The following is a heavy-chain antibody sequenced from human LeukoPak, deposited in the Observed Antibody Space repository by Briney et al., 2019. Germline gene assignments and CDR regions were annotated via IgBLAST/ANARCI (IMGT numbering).Heavy chain of an antibody. CDR2: IYYSGST. D-gene: IGHD3-22*01. Sequence: PSETLSLTCTVSGGSISSSGYYWGRIRQPPGKGLEWIGSIYYSGSTYYNPSLKSRVTISLDTSKNQFSLKLSSVTAADTAVYYCASPNYYDSSGYYPIDYWGQGTLVTVSS. CDR1: GGSISSSGYY. J-gene: IGHJ4*02. CDR3: ASPNYYDSSGYYPIDY. V-gene: IGHV4-39*01.